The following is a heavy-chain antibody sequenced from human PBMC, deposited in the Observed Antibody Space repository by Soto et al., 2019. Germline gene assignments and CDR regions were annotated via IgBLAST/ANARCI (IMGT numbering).Heavy chain of an antibody. CDR1: GASISTYY. CDR2: LYTSGST. Sequence: SETLSLTCTVSGASISTYYWSWIRQSAGKGLEWLGRLYTSGSTNYNPSLSSRVSMSVDRSKNQFSLHLTSVTAADTAVYYCARDSTRKGSSGWSAIDSWGQGTLLTGSS. D-gene: IGHD6-19*01. CDR3: ARDSTRKGSSGWSAIDS. J-gene: IGHJ4*02. V-gene: IGHV4-4*07.